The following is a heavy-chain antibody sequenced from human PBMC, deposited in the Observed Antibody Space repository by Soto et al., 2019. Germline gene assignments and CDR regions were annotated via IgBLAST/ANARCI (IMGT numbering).Heavy chain of an antibody. CDR2: ISGSGGST. Sequence: EVQLLESGGGLVQPGGSLRLSCAASGFTFSSYAMSWVRQAPGKGLEWVSAISGSGGSTYYADSVKGRFTISRDNSKNTLYLQMNSLRAEDTAVYYCAKDLYCSGGSCYSEWAFDIWGQGTMVTVSS. D-gene: IGHD2-15*01. CDR3: AKDLYCSGGSCYSEWAFDI. J-gene: IGHJ3*02. V-gene: IGHV3-23*01. CDR1: GFTFSSYA.